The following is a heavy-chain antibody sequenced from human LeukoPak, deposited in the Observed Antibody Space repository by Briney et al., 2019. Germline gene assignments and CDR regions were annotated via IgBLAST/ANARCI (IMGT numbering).Heavy chain of an antibody. V-gene: IGHV4-34*01. CDR2: INHSGST. CDR3: ASSSDQYYFDY. CDR1: GGSFSGYY. Sequence: SETLSLTCAVYGGSFSGYYWSWIRQPPGKGLEWIGEINHSGSTNYNPSLKSRVTISVDTSKNQFSLKLSSVTAADPAVYYCASSSDQYYFDYWGQGTLVTVSS. J-gene: IGHJ4*02. D-gene: IGHD2-2*01.